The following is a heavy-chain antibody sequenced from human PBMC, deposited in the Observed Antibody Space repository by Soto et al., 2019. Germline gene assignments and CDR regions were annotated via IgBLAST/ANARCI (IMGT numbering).Heavy chain of an antibody. CDR2: ISSSGSTI. V-gene: IGHV3-48*03. Sequence: LRLSCAASGFTFSSYEMNWVRQAPGKGLEWVSYISSSGSTIYYADSVKGRFTISRDNAKNSLYLQMNSLRAEDTAVYYCARLPVSGMDVWGQGTTVTVSS. CDR3: ARLPVSGMDV. J-gene: IGHJ6*02. CDR1: GFTFSSYE.